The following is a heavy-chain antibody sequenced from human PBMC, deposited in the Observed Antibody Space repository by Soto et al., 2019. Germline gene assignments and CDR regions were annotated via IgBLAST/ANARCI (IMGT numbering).Heavy chain of an antibody. CDR1: GFSLITSGVG. J-gene: IGHJ3*02. V-gene: IGHV2-5*02. CDR2: IYWDGDK. Sequence: QITLKESGPTLVKPTQTLTLTCTVSGFSLITSGVGVGWIRQPPGKALEWLALIYWDGDKRYSPSLNSRLTITKDTSKNQVVRTTTNMDPVDTATYYCAHRQNSMLRGATAFDIWGQGTLVTVSS. D-gene: IGHD3-10*01. CDR3: AHRQNSMLRGATAFDI.